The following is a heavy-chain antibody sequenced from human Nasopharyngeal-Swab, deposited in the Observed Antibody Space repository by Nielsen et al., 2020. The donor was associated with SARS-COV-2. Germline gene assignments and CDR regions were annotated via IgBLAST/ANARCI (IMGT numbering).Heavy chain of an antibody. Sequence: RQCQGQGLEWIGSIYYSGSTYYNPSLKSRVTISVDTSKNQFSLKVTSVAAADTAVYYCAGVARSSWYVLDNWFDPWGHGTLVTVSS. D-gene: IGHD6-13*01. CDR2: IYYSGST. J-gene: IGHJ5*02. V-gene: IGHV4-39*01. CDR3: AGVARSSWYVLDNWFDP.